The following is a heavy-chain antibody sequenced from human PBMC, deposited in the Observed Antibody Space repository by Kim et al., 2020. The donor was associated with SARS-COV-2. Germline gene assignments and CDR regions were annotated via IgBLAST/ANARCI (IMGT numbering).Heavy chain of an antibody. V-gene: IGHV3-23*01. CDR3: AKAMVRGVIIAIFDY. J-gene: IGHJ4*02. CDR1: GFTFSSYA. Sequence: GGSLRLSCAASGFTFSSYAMSWVRQAPGKGLEWVSAISGSGGSTYYADSVKGRFTISRDNSKNTLYLQMNSLRAEDTAVYYCAKAMVRGVIIAIFDYWGQGTLVTVSS. CDR2: ISGSGGST. D-gene: IGHD3-10*01.